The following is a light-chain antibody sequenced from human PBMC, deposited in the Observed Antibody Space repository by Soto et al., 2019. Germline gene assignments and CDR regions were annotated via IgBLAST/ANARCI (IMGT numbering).Light chain of an antibody. CDR3: QQRSNWSWT. V-gene: IGKV3-11*01. CDR1: QSVSSY. J-gene: IGKJ1*01. Sequence: EIVLTQSPATLSLSPGERATLSCWAGQSVSSYLAWYQQKPGQAPRLLIYDASNRATGIPARFSGSGSGTDFTLTVSSLEPEDFAVYYCQQRSNWSWTFGQGTKVEIK. CDR2: DAS.